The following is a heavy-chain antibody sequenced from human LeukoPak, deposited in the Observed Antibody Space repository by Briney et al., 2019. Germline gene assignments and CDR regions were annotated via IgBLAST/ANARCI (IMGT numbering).Heavy chain of an antibody. CDR3: ARAVPMARGVNYYDY. CDR1: GFTVSGND. CDR2: IGPTGDT. D-gene: IGHD3-10*01. J-gene: IGHJ4*02. V-gene: IGHV3-13*01. Sequence: GGSLRLSCAASGFTVSGNDMHWVRQIIGKGLEWVSAIGPTGDTYYPGSVKGRFTISRENARNSLYLQMNSLRAGDTAVYYCARAVPMARGVNYYDYWGQGTLVTVSS.